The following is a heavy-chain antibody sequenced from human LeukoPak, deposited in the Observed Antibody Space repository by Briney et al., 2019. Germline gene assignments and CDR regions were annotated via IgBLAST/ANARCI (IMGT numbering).Heavy chain of an antibody. J-gene: IGHJ4*02. V-gene: IGHV4-61*01. CDR1: GYSISSGYY. CDR3: ARVGGSGWYLGSFDY. CDR2: IYYSGST. D-gene: IGHD6-19*01. Sequence: SETLSLTCAVSGYSISSGYYWSWIRQPPGKGLEWIGYIYYSGSTNYNPSLKSRVTISVDTSKNQFSLKLSSVTATDTAVYYCARVGGSGWYLGSFDYWGQGTLVTVSS.